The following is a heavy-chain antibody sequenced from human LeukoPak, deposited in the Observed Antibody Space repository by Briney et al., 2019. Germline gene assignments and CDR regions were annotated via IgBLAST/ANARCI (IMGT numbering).Heavy chain of an antibody. J-gene: IGHJ5*02. CDR1: GGSFIGYY. Sequence: SETLSLTCAVYGGSFIGYYWSWIRQPPGKGLEWIGEINHSGSTNYNPSLKSRVTISVDTSKNQFSLKLSSVTAADTAVYYCARGLRYYGSGRYAWFDPWGQGTLVTVSS. D-gene: IGHD3-10*01. CDR3: ARGLRYYGSGRYAWFDP. CDR2: INHSGST. V-gene: IGHV4-34*01.